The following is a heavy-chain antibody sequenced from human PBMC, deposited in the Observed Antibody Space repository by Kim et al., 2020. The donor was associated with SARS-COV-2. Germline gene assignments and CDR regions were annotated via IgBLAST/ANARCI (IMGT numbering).Heavy chain of an antibody. V-gene: IGHV4-39*01. CDR1: GGSISSYSYY. CDR2: FYYSGST. D-gene: IGHD6-13*01. J-gene: IGHJ4*02. CDR3: ARTLSNSWYGGFDY. Sequence: SETLSLTCTVSGGSISSYSYYWGWIRQPPGKGLEWIGTFYYSGSTYYNPSLKSRVTISVDTSKNQFSLKLSSVTAADTAVYYCARTLSNSWYGGFDYWGQGTLVTVSS.